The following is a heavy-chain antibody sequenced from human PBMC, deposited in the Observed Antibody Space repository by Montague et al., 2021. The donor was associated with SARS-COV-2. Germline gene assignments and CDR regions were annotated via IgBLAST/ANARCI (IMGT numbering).Heavy chain of an antibody. V-gene: IGHV4-61*05. CDR1: GGSISSSSYY. D-gene: IGHD1-26*01. Sequence: SETLSLTCTVSGGSISSSSYYWGWVRQPPGKGLEWIGEISHSGGTNYNSSLKSRVTTSVDKSKNQFYLNLNSVTAADTAVYYCARLSSDIGGYFWFDPWGQGTLVSVSS. CDR2: ISHSGGT. CDR3: ARLSSDIGGYFWFDP. J-gene: IGHJ5*02.